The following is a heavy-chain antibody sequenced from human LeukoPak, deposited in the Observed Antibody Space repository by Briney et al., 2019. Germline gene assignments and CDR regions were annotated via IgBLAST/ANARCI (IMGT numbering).Heavy chain of an antibody. Sequence: PSETLSLTCAVSGGSISSGGYSWSWIRQPPGKGLEWIGYIYHSGSTYYNPSLKSRVTISVDRSKNQFSLKLSSVTAADTAVYYCARVLTPAAGTSYYYYGMDVWGQGTTVTVSS. J-gene: IGHJ6*02. CDR2: IYHSGST. CDR1: GGSISSGGYS. CDR3: ARVLTPAAGTSYYYYGMDV. V-gene: IGHV4-30-2*01. D-gene: IGHD6-13*01.